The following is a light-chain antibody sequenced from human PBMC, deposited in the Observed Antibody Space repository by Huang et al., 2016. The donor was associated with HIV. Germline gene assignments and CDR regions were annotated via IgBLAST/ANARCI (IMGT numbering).Light chain of an antibody. Sequence: DIQMTQSPSSLSASVRDRVTITCRASQSISSNLNWYQQKPGKAPKLLIYAASNLQSVVPSRFSGSGSGTDFSLTISSLQPEDAASYYCQQSVSTPHTFGQGTKLEI. J-gene: IGKJ2*01. CDR3: QQSVSTPHT. CDR1: QSISSN. V-gene: IGKV1-39*01. CDR2: AAS.